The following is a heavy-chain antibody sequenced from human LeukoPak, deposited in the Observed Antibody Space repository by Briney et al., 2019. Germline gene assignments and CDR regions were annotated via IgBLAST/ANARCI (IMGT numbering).Heavy chain of an antibody. D-gene: IGHD6-19*01. V-gene: IGHV4-4*07. J-gene: IGHJ5*02. CDR2: IYTSGST. CDR3: ARSNGWFGWFDP. Sequence: PSETLSLTCTVSGGSISSYYWSWIRQPAGKGLKWIGRIYTSGSTNYNPSLKSRVTMSVDTSKNQFSLKLSSVTAADTAVYYCARSNGWFGWFDPWGQGTLVTVSS. CDR1: GGSISSYY.